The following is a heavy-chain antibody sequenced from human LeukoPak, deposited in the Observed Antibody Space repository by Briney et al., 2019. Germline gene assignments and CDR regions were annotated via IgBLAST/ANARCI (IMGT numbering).Heavy chain of an antibody. CDR3: AREGSSGRDGAFDI. CDR2: INTVGDT. V-gene: IGHV3-13*01. Sequence: PGGSLRLSCAASAFTFSSYDMHWVRQATGKGLEWVSGINTVGDTFYPGSVKGRFTISRENAKNSLYLQMNSLRAGDTAVYYCAREGSSGRDGAFDIWGQGTMVTVSS. D-gene: IGHD6-19*01. CDR1: AFTFSSYD. J-gene: IGHJ3*02.